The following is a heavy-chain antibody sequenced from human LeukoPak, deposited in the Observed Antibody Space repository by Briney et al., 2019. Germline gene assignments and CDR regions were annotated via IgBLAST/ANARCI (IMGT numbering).Heavy chain of an antibody. Sequence: PSETLSLTCTVSGYSISSGYYWGWIRQPPGKGLEWIGSIYHSGSTYYNPSLKRRVTISVDTSKSQFSLKLSSVTAADTAVYYCARGYGDLYYYYYYMDVWGKGTTVTVSS. CDR2: IYHSGST. CDR1: GYSISSGYY. CDR3: ARGYGDLYYYYYYMDV. V-gene: IGHV4-38-2*02. D-gene: IGHD4-17*01. J-gene: IGHJ6*03.